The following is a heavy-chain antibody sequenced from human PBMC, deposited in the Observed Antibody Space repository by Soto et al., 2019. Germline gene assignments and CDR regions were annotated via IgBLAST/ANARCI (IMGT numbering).Heavy chain of an antibody. CDR2: IGASGDIT. J-gene: IGHJ4*02. V-gene: IGHV3-23*01. CDR1: GLCFTNFA. CDR3: EKDDFTDRGDDYFDY. Sequence: GFLRVSGAVAGLCFTNFAVSLVRQAPGKGLEWVAGIGASGDITCYADSVKGRLSISRDNSKNTLYLQLNRLRFEDTAVYYCEKDDFTDRGDDYFDYWGPGTLVTVSS. D-gene: IGHD2-21*02.